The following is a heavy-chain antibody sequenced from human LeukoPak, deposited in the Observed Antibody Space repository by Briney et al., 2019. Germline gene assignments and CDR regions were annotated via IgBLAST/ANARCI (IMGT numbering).Heavy chain of an antibody. CDR2: ISWDGEIT. V-gene: IGHV3-43*01. Sequence: SGGSLRLSCAASGFTFDDYTMPWVRHAPGKGLEWVSLISWDGEITSYTDSVKGRFTISRDNSKNSLYLQMNSLRAEDTAVYYCARDPHSLDYWGQGTLVTVSS. J-gene: IGHJ4*02. CDR1: GFTFDDYT. D-gene: IGHD1-26*01. CDR3: ARDPHSLDY.